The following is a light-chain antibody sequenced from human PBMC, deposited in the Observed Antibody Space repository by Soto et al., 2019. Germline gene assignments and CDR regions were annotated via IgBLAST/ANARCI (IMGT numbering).Light chain of an antibody. CDR3: GTWDSSLSAVV. CDR2: DSY. CDR1: SSNIGNNY. J-gene: IGLJ2*01. Sequence: QSALTQPPSVSAAPGQKVTISCSGSSSNIGNNYVSWYQQLPGTAPKLLIYDSYKRPSGIPDRFFGSKSGTSATLGITGLQTGDEADYYCGTWDSSLSAVVFGGGTQLTVL. V-gene: IGLV1-51*01.